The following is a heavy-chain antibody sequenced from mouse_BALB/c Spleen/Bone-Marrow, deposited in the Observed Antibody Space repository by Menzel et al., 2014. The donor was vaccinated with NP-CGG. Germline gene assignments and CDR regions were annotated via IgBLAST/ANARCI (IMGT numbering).Heavy chain of an antibody. CDR2: IRNKANGYTT. J-gene: IGHJ2*01. V-gene: IGHV7-3*02. CDR3: ARGYYDDY. Sequence: EVKLVESGGGLVQPGGSLRLSCATSGFTFTDYFMTWVRQPPGKTLEWLGFIRNKANGYTTEYSASVKGRFTISRNNSQSILYRQMNTLRAEDSDTYYCARGYYDDYWGQGTTLTVSS. CDR1: GFTFTDYF. D-gene: IGHD2-4*01.